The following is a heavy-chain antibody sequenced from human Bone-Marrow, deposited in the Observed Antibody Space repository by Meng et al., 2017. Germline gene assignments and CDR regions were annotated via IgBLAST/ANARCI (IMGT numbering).Heavy chain of an antibody. J-gene: IGHJ4*02. CDR1: GGSISCFDW. Sequence: LQESGLGLGRPAETPSLSVTVVGGSISCFDWWSWVRQPPGKGLEWIGEIYHGGDTNYNPSLQSRVTIAIDKSKNQFSLKLSSVTAADTAVYYCASWIYSCGWQWGQGALVTVSS. V-gene: IGHV4/OR15-8*02. CDR2: IYHGGDT. D-gene: IGHD6-19*01. CDR3: ASWIYSCGWQ.